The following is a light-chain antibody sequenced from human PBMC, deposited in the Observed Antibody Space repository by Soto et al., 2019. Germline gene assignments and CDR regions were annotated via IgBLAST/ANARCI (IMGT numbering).Light chain of an antibody. J-gene: IGLJ2*01. CDR1: SSDVGSYNR. Sequence: QSALTQPPSVSGSPGQSVTISCTGTSSDVGSYNRVSWYQQPPGTAPKLMIYEVSNRPSGVPDRFSGSKSGNTASLTISGLQAENEADYYCSLYTGSSTGVFGGGTKVTVL. CDR2: EVS. CDR3: SLYTGSSTGV. V-gene: IGLV2-18*01.